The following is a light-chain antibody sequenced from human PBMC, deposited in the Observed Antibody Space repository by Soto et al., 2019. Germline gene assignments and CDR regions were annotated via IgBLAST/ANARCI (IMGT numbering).Light chain of an antibody. CDR2: DVS. CDR3: CSYTGSYTFWV. CDR1: SSDVGGYNF. J-gene: IGLJ3*02. Sequence: QSALTQPRSVSGSPGQSVTISCTGISSDVGGYNFVSWYQQHPGKAPKLMIYDVSKRPSGVPDRFSGSKSGNTASLTISGLQAEDEADYYCCSYTGSYTFWVFGGGTKLTV. V-gene: IGLV2-11*01.